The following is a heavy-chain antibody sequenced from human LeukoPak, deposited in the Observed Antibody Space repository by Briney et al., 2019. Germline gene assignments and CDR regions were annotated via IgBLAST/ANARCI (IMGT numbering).Heavy chain of an antibody. CDR2: IYYSGST. Sequence: PSETLSLTCTVSGGSISSYYWSWIRQPPGKGLEWIGYIYYSGSTNYNPSLKSRVTISVDTSKNQFSLKLSSVTAADTAVYFCARDWRIGSSWWIDYWGQGTLVTVSS. J-gene: IGHJ4*02. CDR3: ARDWRIGSSWWIDY. CDR1: GGSISSYY. D-gene: IGHD6-13*01. V-gene: IGHV4-59*01.